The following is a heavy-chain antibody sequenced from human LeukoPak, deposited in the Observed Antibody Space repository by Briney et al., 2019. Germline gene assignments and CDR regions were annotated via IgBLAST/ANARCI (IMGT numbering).Heavy chain of an antibody. CDR2: IYPGDSAT. V-gene: IGHV5-51*01. Sequence: GESLKISCKDSGYSYTSYWIGWVRQMPGKGLEWMGIIYPGDSATRYSPSFQGQVTISADKSISTAYLQWSSLKASDTAKYYCALGRRGAAGAFDIWGQGTLVTVSS. CDR1: GYSYTSYW. D-gene: IGHD3-10*01. CDR3: ALGRRGAAGAFDI. J-gene: IGHJ3*02.